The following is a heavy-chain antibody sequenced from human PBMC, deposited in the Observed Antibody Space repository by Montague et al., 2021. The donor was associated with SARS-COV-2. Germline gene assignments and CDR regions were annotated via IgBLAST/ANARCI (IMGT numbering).Heavy chain of an antibody. D-gene: IGHD5-18*01. J-gene: IGHJ4*02. V-gene: IGHV3-20*04. Sequence: YLRLSCAASGFTFDDYGMSWVRQAPRKGLEWVSGITRNGGDTGYGDSVKGRFTISRDNAKNSLYLQMTSLRAEDTALYYCSRGYKYGPFDLWGQGSLVTVSS. CDR1: GFTFDDYG. CDR2: ITRNGGDT. CDR3: SRGYKYGPFDL.